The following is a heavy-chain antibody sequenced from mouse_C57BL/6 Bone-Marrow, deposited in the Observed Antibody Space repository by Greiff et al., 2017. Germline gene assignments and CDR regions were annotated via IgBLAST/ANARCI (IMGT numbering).Heavy chain of an antibody. Sequence: VQLQQSGAELVKPGASVKLSCTASGFNIKDTYMHWVKQRPEQGLEWIGRIDPANGNTKYDPKFQGKATITADTSSNTAYLQLSSLTSEDTAVYYWARGRYASYYAMDYWGQGTSVTVSS. V-gene: IGHV14-3*02. D-gene: IGHD2-14*01. CDR1: GFNIKDTY. CDR3: ARGRYASYYAMDY. CDR2: IDPANGNT. J-gene: IGHJ4*01.